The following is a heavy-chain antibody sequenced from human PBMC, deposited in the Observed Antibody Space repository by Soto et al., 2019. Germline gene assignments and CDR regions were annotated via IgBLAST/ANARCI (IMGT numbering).Heavy chain of an antibody. CDR2: IYYSGST. Sequence: QLQLQESGPGLVKPSETLSLTCTVSGGSIGSSSYYWGWIRQPPGKGLEWIGSIYYSGSTYYNPSLKSRVTISVDTSKNQFSLKLSSVTAADTAVYYCARQRITFGGVIVDFDYWGQGTLVTVSS. J-gene: IGHJ4*02. D-gene: IGHD3-16*02. CDR1: GGSIGSSSYY. CDR3: ARQRITFGGVIVDFDY. V-gene: IGHV4-39*01.